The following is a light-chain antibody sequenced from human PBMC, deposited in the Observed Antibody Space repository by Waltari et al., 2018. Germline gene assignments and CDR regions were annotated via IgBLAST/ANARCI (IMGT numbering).Light chain of an antibody. CDR1: ISNIGTHY. J-gene: IGLJ2*01. CDR3: ATRDEGPTVV. V-gene: IGLV1-47*01. Sequence: QSVLTQPPSASGTPGQSVTISCSGSISNIGTHYVYWYQPLPGTAPKLLIYLTHRRPSGVPDRFSASKSGTSASLAISGLRFEDEADYYCATRDEGPTVVFGGGTKLTVL. CDR2: LTH.